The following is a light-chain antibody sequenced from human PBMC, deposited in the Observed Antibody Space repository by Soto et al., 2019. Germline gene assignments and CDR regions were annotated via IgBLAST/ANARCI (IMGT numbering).Light chain of an antibody. CDR2: DAS. Sequence: DIQMTQSPSTLSASVGDIVNITFRASHSIGSWLAWYQPTPGKAPKLLIYDASSLESGLPSRFSGGGSGTEFTLTISSLQPDDFATYFCQQYNIYSTFGQGTKVDIK. CDR3: QQYNIYST. J-gene: IGKJ1*01. CDR1: HSIGSW. V-gene: IGKV1-5*01.